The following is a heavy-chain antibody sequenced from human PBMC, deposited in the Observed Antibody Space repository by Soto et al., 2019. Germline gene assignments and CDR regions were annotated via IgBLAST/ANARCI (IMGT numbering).Heavy chain of an antibody. J-gene: IGHJ4*02. V-gene: IGHV2-5*01. CDR2: VYWNDER. D-gene: IGHD3-22*01. CDR1: GFSLTTTGVG. Sequence: QIALQESGPTVVKPTQPLTLTCTFSGFSLTTTGVGVGWIRHAPGKALEWLAMVYWNDERRYSPALKSRLTITQDTSKTQVVLTMTYMAPVDTATYFCAHYDSSGYFSHFDSWGQGTLVTVSS. CDR3: AHYDSSGYFSHFDS.